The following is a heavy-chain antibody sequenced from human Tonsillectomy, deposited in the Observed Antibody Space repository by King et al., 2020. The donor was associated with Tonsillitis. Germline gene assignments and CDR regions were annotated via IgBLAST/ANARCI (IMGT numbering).Heavy chain of an antibody. CDR3: VSGYSSHFDY. CDR2: INHSGNT. Sequence: VQLQQWGAGLLKPSETLSLTCAVYGGSFSGYYCSWIRQPPGKGLEWIGEINHSGNTNYKPSLKGRVTISIDTSKNQFSLKMSSVTAADTAVYYCVSGYSSHFDYWGQGALVTVSS. CDR1: GGSFSGYY. V-gene: IGHV4-34*01. D-gene: IGHD4-11*01. J-gene: IGHJ4*02.